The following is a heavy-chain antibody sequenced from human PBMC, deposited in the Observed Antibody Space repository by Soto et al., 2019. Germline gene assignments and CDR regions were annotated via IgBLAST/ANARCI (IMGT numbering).Heavy chain of an antibody. Sequence: SVTLSLNFDPNSRSFRGFSWSRMAQPPGKGLEWIGEINHSGSTNYNPSLKSRVTISVDTSKNQFSLKLSSVTAADTAVYYCARQQWLVLDYYYYMDVWGKGTTVS. J-gene: IGHJ6*03. CDR3: ARQQWLVLDYYYYMDV. CDR1: SRSFRGFS. CDR2: INHSGST. V-gene: IGHV4-34*01. D-gene: IGHD6-19*01.